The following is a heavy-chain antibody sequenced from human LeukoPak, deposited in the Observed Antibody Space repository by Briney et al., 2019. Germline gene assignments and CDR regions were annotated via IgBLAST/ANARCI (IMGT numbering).Heavy chain of an antibody. D-gene: IGHD3-9*01. Sequence: AAVQETCKACGCTLTDYYLLGVGQPPAREGEGMGWINYNSDCTNYSRKFQGRLIITRDTSISTAYMELSRLTSDEPAVYYCARDRGLVLRYFGALFDPWGQGTLVTVSS. CDR3: ARDRGLVLRYFGALFDP. J-gene: IGHJ5*02. CDR2: INYNSDCT. CDR1: GCTLTDYY. V-gene: IGHV1-2*02.